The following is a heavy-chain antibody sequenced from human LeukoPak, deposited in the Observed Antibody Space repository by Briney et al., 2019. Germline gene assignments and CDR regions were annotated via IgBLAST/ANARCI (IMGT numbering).Heavy chain of an antibody. D-gene: IGHD6-6*01. V-gene: IGHV4-39*07. Sequence: PSETLSLTCTVSGGSISSSSYYWGWIRQPPGKGLEWIGSIYYSGSTYYNPSLKSRVTISVDTSKNQFSLKLSSVTAADTAVYYCAREGHSSSYYMDVWGKGTTVTVSS. CDR1: GGSISSSSYY. CDR2: IYYSGST. J-gene: IGHJ6*03. CDR3: AREGHSSSYYMDV.